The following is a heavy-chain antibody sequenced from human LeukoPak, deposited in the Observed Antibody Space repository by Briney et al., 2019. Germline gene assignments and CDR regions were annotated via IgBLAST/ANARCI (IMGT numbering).Heavy chain of an antibody. J-gene: IGHJ1*01. CDR1: GFTVSSKY. Sequence: SGGSLRLSCAASGFTVSSKYMSWVRQAPGKGLEWVSVIYSGGSTYYADSVKGRFTISRDNSKNTRYLQMNSLKAEDTAVYYCARERVYYDGGGYKTAEYFQHWGQGTLVAVSS. D-gene: IGHD3-22*01. CDR3: ARERVYYDGGGYKTAEYFQH. CDR2: IYSGGST. V-gene: IGHV3-53*01.